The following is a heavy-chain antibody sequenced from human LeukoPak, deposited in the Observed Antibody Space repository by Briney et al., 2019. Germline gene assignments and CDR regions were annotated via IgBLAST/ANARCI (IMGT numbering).Heavy chain of an antibody. CDR2: ISHTGSTM. CDR3: AIPPLSGTGSSRPLAEMDV. V-gene: IGHV3-48*04. J-gene: IGHJ6*02. D-gene: IGHD3-10*01. CDR1: GFRFSSYS. Sequence: GGSLRLSCAASGFRFSSYSMNWVRQAPGKGLEWVSYISHTGSTMSYADSVKGRFTISRDNARNSLHLQMNSLRAEDTAVYCCAIPPLSGTGSSRPLAEMDVWGQGTTVTVSS.